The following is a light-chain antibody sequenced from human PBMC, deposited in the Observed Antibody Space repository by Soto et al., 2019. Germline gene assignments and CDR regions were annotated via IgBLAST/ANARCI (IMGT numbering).Light chain of an antibody. J-gene: IGLJ1*01. V-gene: IGLV2-14*01. CDR2: EVS. CDR3: FSYTSSGTYV. Sequence: QSVLTQPRSVSGSPGQSVTISCTGTSSDVSAYDYVSWYQHRPGKPPKLMIYEVSNRPSGVSNRFSGSKSGNTASLTISGLQAEDETDYYCFSYTSSGTYVFGTGTKLTVL. CDR1: SSDVSAYDY.